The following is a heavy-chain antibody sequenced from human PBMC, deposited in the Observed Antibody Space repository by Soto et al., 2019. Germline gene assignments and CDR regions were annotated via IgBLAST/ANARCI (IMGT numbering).Heavy chain of an antibody. J-gene: IGHJ5*02. Sequence: LRLSCAASGFTFYTAWLNWVRQAPGKGLEWVGHIKSKNDGETTDYAAPVKGRFTISRDDSINTLYLQMNSLKTDDTAVYYCVTDTRGSWGQGTLVTVSS. CDR3: VTDTRGS. CDR2: IKSKNDGETT. CDR1: GFTFYTAW. V-gene: IGHV3-15*07. D-gene: IGHD3-3*01.